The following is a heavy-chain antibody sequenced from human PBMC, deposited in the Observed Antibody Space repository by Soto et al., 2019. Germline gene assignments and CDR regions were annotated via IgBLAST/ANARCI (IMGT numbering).Heavy chain of an antibody. V-gene: IGHV4-59*01. Sequence: PSETLSLTCTVSGGSISNYYWTWIRQPPGKGLEWIGYIYYSGTTSYNPSLNSRVTMSVDTSKNQFSLKVNSVTAADTAVYYCARESYYGSGATVVAYWGQGTLVTVSS. J-gene: IGHJ4*02. D-gene: IGHD3-10*01. CDR1: GGSISNYY. CDR3: ARESYYGSGATVVAY. CDR2: IYYSGTT.